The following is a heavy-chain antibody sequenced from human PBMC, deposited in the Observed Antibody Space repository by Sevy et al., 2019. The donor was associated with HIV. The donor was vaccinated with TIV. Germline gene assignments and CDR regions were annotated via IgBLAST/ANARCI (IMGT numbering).Heavy chain of an antibody. V-gene: IGHV3-53*01. CDR3: ARDRITYYYDSSGYYTSGYGMDV. CDR2: IYSGDNT. D-gene: IGHD3-22*01. Sequence: GGSLRLSCAASGFNVSSNYMNWVRQAPGKGLEWVSVIYSGDNTYYADSVKGRFTISRDTSKNTLYLQMNSLRAEDTAVYYCARDRITYYYDSSGYYTSGYGMDVWGQGTTVTVSS. J-gene: IGHJ6*02. CDR1: GFNVSSNY.